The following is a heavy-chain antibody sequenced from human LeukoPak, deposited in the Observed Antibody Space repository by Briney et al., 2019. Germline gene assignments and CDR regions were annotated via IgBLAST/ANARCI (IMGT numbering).Heavy chain of an antibody. CDR3: ARDIAVAGTGGFDY. CDR1: GFTFSSYS. J-gene: IGHJ4*02. V-gene: IGHV3-21*01. CDR2: ISSSSSYI. D-gene: IGHD6-19*01. Sequence: GGSLRLSCAASGFTFSSYSMNWVRQAPGKGLEWVSSISSSSSYIYYADSVKGRFTISRDNAKNSLYLQMNSLRAEDTAVYYCARDIAVAGTGGFDYWGQGTLVTVSS.